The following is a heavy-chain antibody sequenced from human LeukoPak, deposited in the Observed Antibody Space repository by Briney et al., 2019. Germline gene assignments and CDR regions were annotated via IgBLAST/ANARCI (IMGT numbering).Heavy chain of an antibody. Sequence: PGGSLRLSCAASGFTVSSYEMNWVRQAPGKGLEWVSYISSSGSTIYYADSVKGRFTISRDNAKNSLYLQMNSLRAEDTAVYYCARGPQYYDFWSGYSPWGQGTLVTVSS. CDR3: ARGPQYYDFWSGYSP. J-gene: IGHJ5*02. V-gene: IGHV3-48*03. D-gene: IGHD3-3*01. CDR2: ISSSGSTI. CDR1: GFTVSSYE.